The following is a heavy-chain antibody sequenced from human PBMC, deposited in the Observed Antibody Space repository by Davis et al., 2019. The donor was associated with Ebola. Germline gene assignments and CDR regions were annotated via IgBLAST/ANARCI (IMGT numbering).Heavy chain of an antibody. D-gene: IGHD6-6*01. CDR1: GFTFRSYG. CDR3: ARSSIAARPGYYYGMDV. J-gene: IGHJ6*02. Sequence: PGGSLRLSCAASGFTFRSYGMHWVRQAPGKGLEWVAVIWYDGSQKYYSDSVKGRFTISRDNSDNMLYLQMNSLRAEDTAVYYCARSSIAARPGYYYGMDVWGQGTTVTVSS. CDR2: IWYDGSQK. V-gene: IGHV3-33*01.